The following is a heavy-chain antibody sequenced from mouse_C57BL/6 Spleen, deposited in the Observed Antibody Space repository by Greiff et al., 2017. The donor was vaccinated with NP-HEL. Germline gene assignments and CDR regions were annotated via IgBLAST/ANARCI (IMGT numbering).Heavy chain of an antibody. CDR2: ISYDGSN. Sequence: EVKVEESGPGLVKPSQSLSLTCSVTGYSITSGYYWNWIRQFPGNKLEWMGYISYDGSNNYNPSLKNRISITRDTSKNQFFLKLNSVTTEDTATYYCARSGYYEGVDYWGQGTTLTVSS. CDR1: GYSITSGYY. V-gene: IGHV3-6*01. D-gene: IGHD2-3*01. J-gene: IGHJ2*01. CDR3: ARSGYYEGVDY.